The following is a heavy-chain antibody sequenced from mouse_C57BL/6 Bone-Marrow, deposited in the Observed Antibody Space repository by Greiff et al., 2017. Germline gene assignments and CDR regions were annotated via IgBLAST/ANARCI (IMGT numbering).Heavy chain of an antibody. CDR3: AREDDNSFAY. D-gene: IGHD2-1*01. J-gene: IGHJ3*01. V-gene: IGHV1-50*01. CDR2: IDPSDSYM. Sequence: VQLQQPGAELVKPGASVKLSCKASGYTFTSYWMQWVKQRPGQGLEWIGEIDPSDSYMNYNQKFKGKATLTVDTSSITAYMQISSLTSEDSSVYYCAREDDNSFAYWGQGTLVTVSA. CDR1: GYTFTSYW.